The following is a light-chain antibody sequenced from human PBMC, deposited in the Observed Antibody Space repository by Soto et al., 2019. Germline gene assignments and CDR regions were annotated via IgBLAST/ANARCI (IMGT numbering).Light chain of an antibody. CDR3: QQSYSSPRT. CDR1: QSITTY. V-gene: IGKV1-39*01. CDR2: GAS. J-gene: IGKJ4*01. Sequence: DIQMTQSPSSLSASVGDRVTITCRASQSITTYLNWYQQKPGTAPRLLIYGASSLQSGVPSTFSGSGSGTDFALTTTSLQPEDFATYYCQQSYSSPRTFGGGTKVEIK.